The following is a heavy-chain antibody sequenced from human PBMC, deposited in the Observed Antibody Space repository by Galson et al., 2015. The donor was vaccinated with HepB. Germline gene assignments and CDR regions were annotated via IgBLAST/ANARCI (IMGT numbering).Heavy chain of an antibody. CDR2: MNPNSGNT. D-gene: IGHD2-21*02. CDR3: ARVTADLRGAIDV. Sequence: SVKVSCKASGYTFTSYDINWVRQAPGQGLEWMGWMNPNSGNTDYAQKFQGRVTVTTDSSTTTAYMELRSLRPDDTAVYHCARVTADLRGAIDVWGQGTMVTVSS. CDR1: GYTFTSYD. V-gene: IGHV1-8*01. J-gene: IGHJ3*01.